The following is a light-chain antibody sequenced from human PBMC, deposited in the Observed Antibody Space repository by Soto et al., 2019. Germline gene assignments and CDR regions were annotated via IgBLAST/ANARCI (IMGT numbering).Light chain of an antibody. CDR1: SNDVGGYNY. V-gene: IGLV2-8*01. J-gene: IGLJ2*01. Sequence: QSVLTQPPSASGSPGQSVTISCTGTSNDVGGYNYVSWYQQHPGKAPKLMIYEVSKRPSGVPDRFSGSKSGNTASLTISGLQAEDEADYYCSSYAGNNHVVFGGGTKVTVL. CDR3: SSYAGNNHVV. CDR2: EVS.